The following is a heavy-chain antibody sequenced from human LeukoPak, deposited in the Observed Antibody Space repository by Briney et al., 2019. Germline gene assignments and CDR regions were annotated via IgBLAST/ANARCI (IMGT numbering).Heavy chain of an antibody. CDR3: ARINYYDSSGIDY. Sequence: PSETLSLTCTVSGGSISSGGYYWSWIRQHPGKGLEWIGYIYYSGSTYYNPSLKSRITISVDTSKNQFSLKLSSVTAAETAVYYCARINYYDSSGIDYWGQGTLVTVSS. J-gene: IGHJ4*02. CDR1: GGSISSGGYY. D-gene: IGHD3-22*01. CDR2: IYYSGST. V-gene: IGHV4-31*03.